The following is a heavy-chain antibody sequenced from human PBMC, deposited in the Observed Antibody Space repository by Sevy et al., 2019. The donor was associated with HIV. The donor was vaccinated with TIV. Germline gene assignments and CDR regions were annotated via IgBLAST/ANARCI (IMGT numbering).Heavy chain of an antibody. CDR3: ARDPGLLCYYYDAQYFQH. J-gene: IGHJ1*01. Sequence: ASVKVSCKASGYTFTHYAVNWVRQAPGQGLEWMGRINTDTGNPTYAQGFTGRFVFSLDTSVSTAYLQISSLKAEDTGVYFCARDPGLLCYYYDAQYFQHWGQGTLVTVSS. V-gene: IGHV7-4-1*02. CDR2: INTDTGNP. D-gene: IGHD3-22*01. CDR1: GYTFTHYA.